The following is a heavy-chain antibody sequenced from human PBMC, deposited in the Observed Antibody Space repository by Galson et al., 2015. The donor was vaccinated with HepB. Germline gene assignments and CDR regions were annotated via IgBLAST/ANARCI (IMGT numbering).Heavy chain of an antibody. Sequence: SLRLSCAASGFTFSSYSMNWVRQAPGKGLEWVSYISSSSSTIYYADSVKGRFTISRDNAKNSLYLQMNSLRAEDTAVYYCARRTVTTRYAFDIWGQGTMVTVSS. CDR3: ARRTVTTRYAFDI. CDR1: GFTFSSYS. CDR2: ISSSSSTI. V-gene: IGHV3-48*01. J-gene: IGHJ3*02. D-gene: IGHD4-17*01.